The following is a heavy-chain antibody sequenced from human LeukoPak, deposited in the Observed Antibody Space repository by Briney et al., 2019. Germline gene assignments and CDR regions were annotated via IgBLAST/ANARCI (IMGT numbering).Heavy chain of an antibody. CDR2: INPNSGGT. CDR3: ARGHVLRYFDWLFTPNAFDI. Sequence: GASVKVSCKASGYTFTGYYMHWVRQAPGQGLEWMGWINPNSGGTNYAQKFQGRVTMTRDTSISTAYMELSRLRSDDTAVYYCARGHVLRYFDWLFTPNAFDIWGQGTMVTVSS. J-gene: IGHJ3*02. D-gene: IGHD3-9*01. V-gene: IGHV1-2*02. CDR1: GYTFTGYY.